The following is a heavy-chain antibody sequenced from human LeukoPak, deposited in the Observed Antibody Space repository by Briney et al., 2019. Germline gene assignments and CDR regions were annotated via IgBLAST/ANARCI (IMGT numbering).Heavy chain of an antibody. CDR3: ARARGDSTSYYFDY. D-gene: IGHD2-21*02. V-gene: IGHV3-11*06. CDR2: ISSSSSHT. CDR1: GFIFSDYY. J-gene: IGHJ4*02. Sequence: GGSLRLSCVASGFIFSDYYMSWIRQAPGKGLEWGSYISSSSSHTNYADSVKGRFTISRDNAKNSLYLQMSSLRAEDMALYYCARARGDSTSYYFDYWGLGTLVTVSS.